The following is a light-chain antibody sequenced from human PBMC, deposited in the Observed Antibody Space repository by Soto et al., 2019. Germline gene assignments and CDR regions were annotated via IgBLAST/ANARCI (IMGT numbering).Light chain of an antibody. V-gene: IGKV3-15*01. CDR3: QPSNNWPLT. J-gene: IGKJ4*01. CDR1: QGIGDT. CDR2: DTS. Sequence: EVLMTQSAATLSVCPGGGVTFSCRASQGIGDTLAWYQHKPGQTPGLLIYDTSTRASGVPARFSGSGSGPECTLTINCLQSEDFAMYYCQPSNNWPLTYGGGTKVDIK.